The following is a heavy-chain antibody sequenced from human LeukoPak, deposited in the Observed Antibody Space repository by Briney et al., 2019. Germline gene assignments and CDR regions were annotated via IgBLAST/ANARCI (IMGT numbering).Heavy chain of an antibody. CDR1: GGSISSYY. V-gene: IGHV4-59*01. CDR3: ARVKRGTANAFDI. J-gene: IGHJ3*02. CDR2: IYYSGST. Sequence: SETLSLTCTVSGGSISSYYWSWIRQPPGKGLEWIGYIYYSGSTNYNPSLKSRVTISADTSKNQFSLKLSSVTAADTAVYYCARVKRGTANAFDIWGRGTMVTVSS.